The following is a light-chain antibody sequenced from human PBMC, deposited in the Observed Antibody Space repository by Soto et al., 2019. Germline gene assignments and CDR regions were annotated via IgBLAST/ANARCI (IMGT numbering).Light chain of an antibody. V-gene: IGKV1-33*01. CDR3: QQRSNWPLT. CDR1: QDINKN. J-gene: IGKJ4*01. CDR2: DAS. Sequence: DIQMTQSPSSLSASVGDRVTITCQASQDINKNLIWYQQKPGKAPKLLIYDASDLETGVPSRFSGSGSGTGFTFTISSLEPEDFAVYYCQQRSNWPLTFGGGTKVEIK.